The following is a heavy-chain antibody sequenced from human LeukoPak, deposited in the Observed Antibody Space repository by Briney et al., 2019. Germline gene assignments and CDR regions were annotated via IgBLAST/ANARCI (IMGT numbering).Heavy chain of an antibody. Sequence: GGSLRLSCAASGFTFSSYWMHWVRQAPGKGLVWVSRINSDGSSTSYADSVKGRFTISRDNAKNTLYLQMNSLRAEDTAVYYCARYRLVWLPAPVFDYWGPGTLVTVSS. CDR2: INSDGSST. V-gene: IGHV3-74*01. J-gene: IGHJ4*02. CDR3: ARYRLVWLPAPVFDY. CDR1: GFTFSSYW. D-gene: IGHD6-19*01.